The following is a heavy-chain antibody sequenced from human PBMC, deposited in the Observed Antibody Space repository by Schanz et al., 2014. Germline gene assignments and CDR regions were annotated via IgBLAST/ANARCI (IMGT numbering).Heavy chain of an antibody. Sequence: VQLVESGGGLVQPGGSLRLSCAASGFTFSSYWMHWVRQVPGKGLEWVSRIKSDGSSTSYADSVKGRFTISRDNAKNTLYLQMNSLRAEDTAIYYCAKDAPYPFDLWGRGTLITVSS. V-gene: IGHV3-74*01. J-gene: IGHJ2*01. CDR2: IKSDGSST. CDR3: AKDAPYPFDL. CDR1: GFTFSSYW.